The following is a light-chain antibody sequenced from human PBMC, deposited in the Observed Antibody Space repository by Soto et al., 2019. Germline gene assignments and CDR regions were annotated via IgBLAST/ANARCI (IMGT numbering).Light chain of an antibody. Sequence: QYALTQPASVSGSPGQSITISCTGTSCDVGGYDYVSWYQQYAGKAPKLTIYNVRNRPSGVSNRFSGSKSGNTASLTISGLQPEDEADYFCSSYTNSGTVLFGGGTKLTDL. CDR2: NVR. CDR3: SSYTNSGTVL. V-gene: IGLV2-14*01. CDR1: SCDVGGYDY. J-gene: IGLJ2*01.